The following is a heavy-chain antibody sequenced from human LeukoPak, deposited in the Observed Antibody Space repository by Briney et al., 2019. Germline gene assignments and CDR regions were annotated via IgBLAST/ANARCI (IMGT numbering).Heavy chain of an antibody. CDR2: IYYSGST. D-gene: IGHD4-23*01. CDR1: GGSISSSSYY. J-gene: IGHJ4*02. V-gene: IGHV4-39*01. CDR3: ARRDLYGGKQGPVDY. Sequence: SETLSLTCTVSGGSISSSSYYWGWIRQPPGKGLEWIGSIYYSGSTYYNPSLKSRVTISVDTSKNQFSLKLSSVTAADTAVYYCARRDLYGGKQGPVDYWGQGTLVTVSS.